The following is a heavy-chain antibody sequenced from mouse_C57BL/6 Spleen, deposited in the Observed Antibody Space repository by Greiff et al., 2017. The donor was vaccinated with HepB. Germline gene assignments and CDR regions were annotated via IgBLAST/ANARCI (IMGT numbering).Heavy chain of an antibody. CDR2: IDPSDSYT. Sequence: QVQLQQPGAELVRPGTSVKLSCKASGYTFTSYWMHWVKQRPGQGLEWIGVIDPSDSYTNYNQKFKGKATLTVDTSSSTAYMQLSSLTSEDSAVYDCARLLLNWYFDVWGTGTTVTVSS. CDR3: ARLLLNWYFDV. CDR1: GYTFTSYW. D-gene: IGHD2-3*01. J-gene: IGHJ1*03. V-gene: IGHV1-59*01.